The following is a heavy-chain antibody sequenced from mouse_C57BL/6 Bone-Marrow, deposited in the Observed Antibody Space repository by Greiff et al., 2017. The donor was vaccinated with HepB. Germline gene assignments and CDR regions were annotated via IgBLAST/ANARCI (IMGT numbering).Heavy chain of an antibody. J-gene: IGHJ1*03. CDR2: IWSGGST. D-gene: IGHD1-1*01. Sequence: VQLQQSGPGLVQPSQSLSITCTVSGFSLTSYGVHWVRQPPGKGLEWLGVIWSGGSTDYNAAFISRLSISKDNSKSQVFFKMNSLQADDTAIYYCAKKDGSRRDWYFDVWGTGTTVTVSS. V-gene: IGHV2-4*01. CDR1: GFSLTSYG. CDR3: AKKDGSRRDWYFDV.